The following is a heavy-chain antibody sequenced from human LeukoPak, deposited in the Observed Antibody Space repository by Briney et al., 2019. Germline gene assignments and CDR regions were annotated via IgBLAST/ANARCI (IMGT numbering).Heavy chain of an antibody. J-gene: IGHJ4*02. Sequence: GGSLRLSCAASGFTFSSYAMSWVRQAPGKGLEWVSAISGSGGSTYYADSVKGRFTISRDNAKNSLYLQMSSLRAEDTAVYYCARNGYYDSSGYLDYWGQGTLVTVSS. CDR3: ARNGYYDSSGYLDY. CDR1: GFTFSSYA. CDR2: ISGSGGST. V-gene: IGHV3-23*01. D-gene: IGHD3-22*01.